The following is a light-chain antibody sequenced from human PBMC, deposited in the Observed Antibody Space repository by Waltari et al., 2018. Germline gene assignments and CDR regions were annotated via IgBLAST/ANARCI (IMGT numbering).Light chain of an antibody. J-gene: IGLJ2*01. CDR1: ALPRQY. CDR2: KDT. Sequence: SYELTQPPSVSVSPGQTARITCSGDALPRQYSFWYQQRSGQAPVLVIYKDTERPSGIPERFSGSSSGTRVTLTISGVQAKDEADYYCQSTDNSGTYVVFGGGTKLTVL. CDR3: QSTDNSGTYVV. V-gene: IGLV3-25*03.